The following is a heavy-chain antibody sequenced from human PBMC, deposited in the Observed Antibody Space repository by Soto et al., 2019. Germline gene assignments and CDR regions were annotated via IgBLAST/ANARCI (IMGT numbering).Heavy chain of an antibody. V-gene: IGHV1-2*02. J-gene: IGHJ4*02. CDR1: GYTFTGYY. Sequence: QVQLVQSGAEVKKPGASVKVSCKASGYTFTGYYLHWVRQAPGQGLEWMGWINPNSGGANYAQKFQGRVTMTRDTSISTAYLELSRLRSDDSAVYYCARDEIVGATSRDFFDYWGQGALVTVSS. CDR3: ARDEIVGATSRDFFDY. D-gene: IGHD1-26*01. CDR2: INPNSGGA.